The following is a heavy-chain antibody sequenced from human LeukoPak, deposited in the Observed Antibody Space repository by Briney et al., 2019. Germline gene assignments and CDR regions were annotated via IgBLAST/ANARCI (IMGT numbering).Heavy chain of an antibody. CDR2: ISAYNGNT. J-gene: IGHJ4*02. CDR1: GYTFTSYG. D-gene: IGHD4-11*01. CDR3: ARDENTVTTDHHFDY. Sequence: ASVRVSCKASGYTFTSYGISWVRQAPGQGLEWMGWISAYNGNTNYAKKLQGRVTMTTDTSTSTAYMELRSLRSDDTAVYYCARDENTVTTDHHFDYWGQGTLVTVSS. V-gene: IGHV1-18*01.